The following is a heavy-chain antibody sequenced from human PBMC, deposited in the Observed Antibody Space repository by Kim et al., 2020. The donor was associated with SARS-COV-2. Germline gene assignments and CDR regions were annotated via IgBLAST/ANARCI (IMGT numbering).Heavy chain of an antibody. CDR2: ISGSGGST. Sequence: GGSLRLSCAASGFTFSSYAMSWVRQAPGKGLEWVSAISGSGGSTYYADSVKGRFTISRDNSKNTLYLQMNSLRAEDTAVYYCAKGGYCGSTSCPYYYYYGVDVWGQGITVTVSS. V-gene: IGHV3-23*01. CDR1: GFTFSSYA. D-gene: IGHD2-2*01. CDR3: AKGGYCGSTSCPYYYYYGVDV. J-gene: IGHJ6*02.